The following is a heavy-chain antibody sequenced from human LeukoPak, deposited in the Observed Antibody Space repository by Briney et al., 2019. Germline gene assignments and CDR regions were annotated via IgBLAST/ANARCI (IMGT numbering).Heavy chain of an antibody. D-gene: IGHD3-22*01. V-gene: IGHV4-4*07. CDR2: IYTSGST. CDR3: ARDIMTYYYDSSGYYYYYYYMDV. CDR1: CGYIDRYY. Sequence: PSETLPLTCTVSCGYIDRYYCSLIGQPAGKGLEWIGRIYTSGSTNYNPSLKSRVTISVDKSKNQFSLKLSSVTAADTAVYYCARDIMTYYYDSSGYYYYYYYMDVWGKGTTVTVSS. J-gene: IGHJ6*03.